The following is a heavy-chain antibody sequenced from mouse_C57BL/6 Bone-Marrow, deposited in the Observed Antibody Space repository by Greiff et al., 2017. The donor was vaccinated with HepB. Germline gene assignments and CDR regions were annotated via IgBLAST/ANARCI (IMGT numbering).Heavy chain of an antibody. V-gene: IGHV5-6*01. CDR3: AITTVLSTYGY. CDR2: ISSGGSYT. J-gene: IGHJ2*01. D-gene: IGHD1-1*01. CDR1: GFTFSSYG. Sequence: VQLQQSGGDLVKPGGSLKLSCAASGFTFSSYGMSWVRQTPDKRLEWVATISSGGSYTYYPDSVKGRFTISRDNAKNTLYLQMSSLKSEDTSMYFCAITTVLSTYGYWGQGTTLTVSS.